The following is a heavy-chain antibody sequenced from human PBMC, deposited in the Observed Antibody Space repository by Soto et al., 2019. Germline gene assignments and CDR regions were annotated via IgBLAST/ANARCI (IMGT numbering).Heavy chain of an antibody. CDR2: IKSITDGGAT. Sequence: VQLVDSGGGLVQPGGSLRLSCAASGFTFTNAWMSWVRQAPGKGLEWVGRIKSITDGGATDYAAPVKGRFFISRDDSKNTLSLQMNGLTTEGSAVYYCTTDRTDYWGQGTLVTVSS. V-gene: IGHV3-15*01. J-gene: IGHJ4*02. CDR3: TTDRTDY. CDR1: GFTFTNAW.